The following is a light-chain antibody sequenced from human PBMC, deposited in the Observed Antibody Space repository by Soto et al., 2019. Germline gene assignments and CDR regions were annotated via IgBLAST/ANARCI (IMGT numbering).Light chain of an antibody. J-gene: IGKJ1*01. Sequence: EIAMTQSPATLSLSPGESATLSCRASQSVSSNLAWYQQKPGQAPRLLIYGASTRATGIPARFSGSGSGTEFTLTISSLQYEDFAVYYCQQYNDWTRTFGQGTKVDIK. CDR1: QSVSSN. V-gene: IGKV3-15*01. CDR3: QQYNDWTRT. CDR2: GAS.